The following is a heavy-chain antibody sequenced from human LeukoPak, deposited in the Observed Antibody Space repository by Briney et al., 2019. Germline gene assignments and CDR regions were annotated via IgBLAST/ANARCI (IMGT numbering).Heavy chain of an antibody. CDR3: ARGGSTNTRDFDY. Sequence: GGSLRLSCAASGFTVSSNEMSWVRQAPGKGLEWVSSISGGSTYYADSVKGRFTISRDNAKNSLYLQMNSLRAEDTAVYYCARGGSTNTRDFDYWGQGTLVTVSS. J-gene: IGHJ4*02. D-gene: IGHD5/OR15-5a*01. CDR1: GFTVSSNE. CDR2: ISGGST. V-gene: IGHV3-38-3*01.